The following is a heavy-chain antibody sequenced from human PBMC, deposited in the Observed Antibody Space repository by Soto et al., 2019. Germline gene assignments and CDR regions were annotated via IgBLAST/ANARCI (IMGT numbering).Heavy chain of an antibody. V-gene: IGHV3-30-3*01. CDR1: GFTFSSYA. Sequence: QVQLVESGGGVVQPGRSLRLSCAASGFTFSSYAMHWVRQAPGKGLEWVAVISYDGSNKYYADSVKGRFTISRDNSKNTLYLQMNSLRAEDTAVYYCARDRSMILSYGMDVWGQGTTVTVSS. CDR3: ARDRSMILSYGMDV. J-gene: IGHJ6*02. D-gene: IGHD3-22*01. CDR2: ISYDGSNK.